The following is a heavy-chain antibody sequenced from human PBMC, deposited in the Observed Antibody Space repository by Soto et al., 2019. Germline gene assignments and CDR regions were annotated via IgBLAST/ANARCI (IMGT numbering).Heavy chain of an antibody. D-gene: IGHD6-13*01. J-gene: IGHJ5*02. V-gene: IGHV3-33*01. Sequence: GGSLRLSCAASGFTFSSYGMHWVRQAPGKGLEWVAVIWYDGSNKYYADSVKGRFTISRDNSKNTLYLQMNSLRAEDTAVYYCARDHWQLVRGGLRFDPWGQGTLVTVSS. CDR2: IWYDGSNK. CDR1: GFTFSSYG. CDR3: ARDHWQLVRGGLRFDP.